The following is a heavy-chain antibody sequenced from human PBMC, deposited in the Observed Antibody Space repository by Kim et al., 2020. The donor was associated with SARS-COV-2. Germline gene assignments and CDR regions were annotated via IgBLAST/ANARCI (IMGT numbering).Heavy chain of an antibody. D-gene: IGHD2-15*01. CDR3: ARDHEGGNAIDY. V-gene: IGHV3-11*06. Sequence: NNADSVNGQNTTATDNTKNSLYLHMNSLRPEDTAVYYCARDHEGGNAIDYWGQGTLVTVSS. J-gene: IGHJ4*02.